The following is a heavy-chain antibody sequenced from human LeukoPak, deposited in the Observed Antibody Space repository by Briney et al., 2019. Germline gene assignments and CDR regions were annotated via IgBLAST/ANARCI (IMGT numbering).Heavy chain of an antibody. V-gene: IGHV1-69*04. CDR2: IIPIIGIS. J-gene: IGHJ4*02. CDR3: ARSPATYYYDSSGYSLDY. CDR1: GGTFSSYA. Sequence: SVKVSCKASGGTFSSYAISWVRQAPGQGLEWMGRIIPIIGISNYEQKFQCRVTITADTSTSTAYMELSSLRSEDTAVYYCARSPATYYYDSSGYSLDYWGQGTLVTVSS. D-gene: IGHD3-22*01.